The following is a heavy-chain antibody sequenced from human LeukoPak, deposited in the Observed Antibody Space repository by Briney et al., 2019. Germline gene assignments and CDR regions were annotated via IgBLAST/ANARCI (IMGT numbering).Heavy chain of an antibody. CDR3: ARGLRVTTNYFDR. Sequence: PSETLSLTCTVSGGSINSYYWSWIRQPPGKGLEWIGYIYNSGTTNYNPSLKSRVTISVDTSKNYVSLKVTSVTAADTAVFYCARGLRVTTNYFDRWGQGTLVIVSS. CDR1: GGSINSYY. D-gene: IGHD3-9*01. V-gene: IGHV4-59*08. CDR2: IYNSGTT. J-gene: IGHJ4*02.